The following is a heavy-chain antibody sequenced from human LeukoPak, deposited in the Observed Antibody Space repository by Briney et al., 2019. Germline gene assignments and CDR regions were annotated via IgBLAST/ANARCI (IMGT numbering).Heavy chain of an antibody. CDR3: ARDSGSYYTDNNFDY. CDR1: GYTFTGYY. J-gene: IGHJ4*02. V-gene: IGHV1-2*02. D-gene: IGHD1-26*01. Sequence: GASVKVSCKASGYTFTGYYMHWERQAPGQGLEWMGWINPNSGGTNYAQKFQGRVTMTRDTSISTAYMELNRLRSDDTAVYYCARDSGSYYTDNNFDYWGQGTLVTVSS. CDR2: INPNSGGT.